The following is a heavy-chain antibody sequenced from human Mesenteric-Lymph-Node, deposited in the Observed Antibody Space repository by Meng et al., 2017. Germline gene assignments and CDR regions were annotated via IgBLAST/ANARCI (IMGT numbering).Heavy chain of an antibody. Sequence: GESLKISCAASGFTFSSNWMHWVRQAPGKGLVWVSRINMNGSTTTYADSVKGRFTNTRDNAKNTLYLQMNSLIAEDTAVYYCARDRIWFGELYSWFDPWGQGTLVTVSS. CDR2: INMNGSTT. V-gene: IGHV3-74*01. J-gene: IGHJ5*02. CDR1: GFTFSSNW. D-gene: IGHD3-10*01. CDR3: ARDRIWFGELYSWFDP.